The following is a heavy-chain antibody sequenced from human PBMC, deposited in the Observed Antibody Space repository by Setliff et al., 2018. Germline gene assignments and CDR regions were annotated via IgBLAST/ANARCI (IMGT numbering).Heavy chain of an antibody. J-gene: IGHJ4*02. CDR3: ARGYGYSSGWYRVYFDY. D-gene: IGHD6-19*01. CDR2: INHSGST. Sequence: SETLSLTCAVYGGSFSGYYWSWIRQPPGKGREWIGEINHSGSTNYNPSLKSRVTISVDTSKNQFSLKLSSVTAADTAVYYCARGYGYSSGWYRVYFDYWGQGTLVTVSS. CDR1: GGSFSGYY. V-gene: IGHV4-34*01.